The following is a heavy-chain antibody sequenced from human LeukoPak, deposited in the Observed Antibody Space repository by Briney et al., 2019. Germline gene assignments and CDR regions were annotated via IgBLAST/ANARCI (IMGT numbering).Heavy chain of an antibody. Sequence: GESLKISCKGSGYSFTSYWIGWVRQMPGKGLEWMGIIYPGDSDTRYSPSFQGQVTISADKSISTAYLQWSSLKASDTAMYYCARRGMTNNYYYYYYMDVWGKGTTVTVSS. CDR3: ARRGMTNNYYYYYYMDV. CDR1: GYSFTSYW. D-gene: IGHD3-16*01. CDR2: IYPGDSDT. J-gene: IGHJ6*03. V-gene: IGHV5-51*01.